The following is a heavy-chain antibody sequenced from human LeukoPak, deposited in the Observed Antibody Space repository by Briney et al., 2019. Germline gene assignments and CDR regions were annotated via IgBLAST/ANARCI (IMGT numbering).Heavy chain of an antibody. V-gene: IGHV3-30-3*01. D-gene: IGHD2-2*01. J-gene: IGHJ5*02. CDR3: ARDGVCSSPSCYGQNWFDP. CDR1: GFTFSSYA. CDR2: ISYDGSNK. Sequence: PGGSLRLSCAASGFTFSSYAMHWVRQAPGKGLEWVAVISYDGSNKYFADSVKGRFIISRDNSQNTLYLQTNSLRAEDTAVYYCARDGVCSSPSCYGQNWFDPWGQGTLVTVSS.